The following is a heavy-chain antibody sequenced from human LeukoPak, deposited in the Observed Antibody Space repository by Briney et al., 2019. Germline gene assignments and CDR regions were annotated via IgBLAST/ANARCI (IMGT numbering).Heavy chain of an antibody. D-gene: IGHD3-10*01. CDR3: STYGSGRKFDY. CDR1: GFSFTDAW. J-gene: IGHJ4*02. CDR2: IESKTDGETT. Sequence: GGSHRLSCVGSGFSFTDAWMSWVRQIPGKGLEWVGRIESKTDGETTDYATPVKDRFIISRDYSTNTLYLQMNSLKSEDTAVYYCSTYGSGRKFDYWGQGTLVTVSS. V-gene: IGHV3-15*04.